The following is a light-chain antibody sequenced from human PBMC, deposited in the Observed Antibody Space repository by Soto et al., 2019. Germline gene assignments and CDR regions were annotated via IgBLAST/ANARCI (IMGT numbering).Light chain of an antibody. CDR2: GAS. V-gene: IGKV3-20*01. Sequence: EIVLTQSPGTLSLSPGERVTLSCRASQSVSSTYLAWYQQKPGQAPRLLIYGASSRATGIPDRFSGSGSGTDFPLTISRLGPEDFAVYYCQQFGSSPLYTFGQGTKLEIK. CDR1: QSVSSTY. CDR3: QQFGSSPLYT. J-gene: IGKJ2*01.